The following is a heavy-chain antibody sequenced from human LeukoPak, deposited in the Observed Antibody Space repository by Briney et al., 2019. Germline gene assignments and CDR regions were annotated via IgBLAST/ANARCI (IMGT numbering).Heavy chain of an antibody. D-gene: IGHD6-13*01. CDR3: ARGGVSWTPGSYLDY. J-gene: IGHJ4*02. Sequence: ASVKVSCKAAGGTFSSYAISWVRQAPGQGLEWMGGIIPIFGTANYAQKFQGRVTITTDESTSTAYMELSSLRSEDTAVYYCARGGVSWTPGSYLDYWGQGTLVTVSS. CDR2: IIPIFGTA. V-gene: IGHV1-69*05. CDR1: GGTFSSYA.